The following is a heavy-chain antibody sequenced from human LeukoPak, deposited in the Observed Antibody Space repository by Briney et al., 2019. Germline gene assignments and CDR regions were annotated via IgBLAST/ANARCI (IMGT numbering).Heavy chain of an antibody. CDR2: IHHTGKN. Sequence: ETLSLTCAVSGGPITSYYWNWIRQPPGKGLEWIGYIHHTGKNWYNPPLQSRVTLSVDTSKSEFSLRLNSVTAADTAVYYCAKWHEKLLAFDSWGQGTLVTVSS. CDR1: GGPITSYY. J-gene: IGHJ4*02. V-gene: IGHV4-59*01. D-gene: IGHD1-7*01. CDR3: AKWHEKLLAFDS.